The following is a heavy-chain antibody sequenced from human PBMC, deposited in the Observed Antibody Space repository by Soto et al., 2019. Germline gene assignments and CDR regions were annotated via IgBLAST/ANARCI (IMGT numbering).Heavy chain of an antibody. D-gene: IGHD3-22*01. V-gene: IGHV3-23*01. Sequence: EVQLLESGGGLVQPGGSLRLSCAASGFTFSSYAMSWVLQAPGKGLEWVSAISGSGGSTYYADYVKSRFTISRDNSKNSLYMQKTSVRAEDTAVYYCAKYYDSSGYSVAFDILGQVTMVTVAS. CDR3: AKYYDSSGYSVAFDI. CDR1: GFTFSSYA. J-gene: IGHJ3*02. CDR2: ISGSGGST.